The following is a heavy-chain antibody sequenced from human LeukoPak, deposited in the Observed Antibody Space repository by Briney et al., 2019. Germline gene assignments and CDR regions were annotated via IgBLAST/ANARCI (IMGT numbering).Heavy chain of an antibody. CDR3: ASINVDTAMVTPQLFWY. J-gene: IGHJ4*02. CDR1: GYSFTSYY. V-gene: IGHV1-46*01. D-gene: IGHD5-18*01. CDR2: INPSGGST. Sequence: ASVKVSCKASGYSFTSYYIHWVRLAPGQGLEWMGVINPSGGSTRYAQKFQDRVTMTRDMSTSTVYMELSSLRSEDTAVYYCASINVDTAMVTPQLFWYWGQGTLVTVSS.